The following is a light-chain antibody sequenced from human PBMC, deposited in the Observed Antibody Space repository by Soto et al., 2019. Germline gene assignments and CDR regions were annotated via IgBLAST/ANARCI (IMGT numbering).Light chain of an antibody. J-gene: IGKJ5*01. Sequence: IGVTHSPATLSLSPVEIATRSCSASQSVSSNLAWYQQKPGQAPRLLIYGASTRATGIPARFSGSGSGTEFTLTISSLQSEDFAVYYCQQYNNWRITFGQGTQLDIK. V-gene: IGKV3-15*01. CDR3: QQYNNWRIT. CDR1: QSVSSN. CDR2: GAS.